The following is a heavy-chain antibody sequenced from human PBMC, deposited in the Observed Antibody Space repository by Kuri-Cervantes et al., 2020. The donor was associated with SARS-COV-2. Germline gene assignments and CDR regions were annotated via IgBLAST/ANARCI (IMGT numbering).Heavy chain of an antibody. CDR1: GFIFSGYC. D-gene: IGHD3-10*01. Sequence: GESLKISCAAPGFIFSGYCMTWVRQAPGKGLEWVANIKQDGSEEYYVDSVKGRFTISRDNAKNSLYLQMNSLRAEDTAVYYCAREDSGTNDAFDIWGQGATVTVSS. J-gene: IGHJ3*02. V-gene: IGHV3-7*03. CDR3: AREDSGTNDAFDI. CDR2: IKQDGSEE.